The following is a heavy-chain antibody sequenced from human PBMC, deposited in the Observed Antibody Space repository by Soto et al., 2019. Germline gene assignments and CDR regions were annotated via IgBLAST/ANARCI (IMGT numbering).Heavy chain of an antibody. CDR2: ISYDGDNK. CDR1: GFSFGGYA. J-gene: IGHJ4*02. CDR3: ARGTLMGDPLNLPYIDY. V-gene: IGHV3-30-3*01. D-gene: IGHD3-16*01. Sequence: ESGGGVVKPGRSRRLSCAASGFSFGGYAMHWVRQAPGKGLEWVALISYDGDNKYDADSVKGRFTISRDNSKNTLYLQMNSLRPEDTAVYYCARGTLMGDPLNLPYIDYWGQGTLVTVSS.